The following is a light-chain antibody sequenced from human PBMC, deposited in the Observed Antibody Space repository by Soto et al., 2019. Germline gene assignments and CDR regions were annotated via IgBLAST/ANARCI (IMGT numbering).Light chain of an antibody. V-gene: IGKV1-5*01. CDR1: QSISSW. CDR3: QQYNSYSPWT. Sequence: DIRRTQSPSTVSASVVDRVTITCLASQSISSWLAWYQQKPGKAPKLLIYDASSLESGVPSRFSGSGSGTEFTLTISSLQPDDFATYYCQQYNSYSPWTFGQGTKVDIK. CDR2: DAS. J-gene: IGKJ1*01.